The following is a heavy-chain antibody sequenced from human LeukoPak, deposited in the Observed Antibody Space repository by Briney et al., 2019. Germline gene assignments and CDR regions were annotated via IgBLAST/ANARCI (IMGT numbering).Heavy chain of an antibody. D-gene: IGHD1-26*01. J-gene: IGHJ5*02. CDR3: ARNGIVGATTYDWFDP. Sequence: ASVKVSCKASGGTFSSYAISWVRQAPGQGLEWMGIINPSGGSTSYAQKFQGRVTMTRDMSTSTVYMELSSLRSEDTAVYYCARNGIVGATTYDWFDPWGQGTLVTVSS. CDR2: INPSGGST. CDR1: GGTFSSYA. V-gene: IGHV1-46*01.